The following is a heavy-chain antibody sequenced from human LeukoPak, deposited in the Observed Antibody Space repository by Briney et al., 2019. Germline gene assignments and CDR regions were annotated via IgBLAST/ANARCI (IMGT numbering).Heavy chain of an antibody. Sequence: PSETLSLTCTVSGGSISSGGYYWSWIRQHPGKGLEWIGYIYYSGSTYYNPSLKSRVTISVDTSKNQFSLKLNYVTAADTAVYYCALLAKYYFDYWGQGTLVTVSS. J-gene: IGHJ4*02. CDR2: IYYSGST. CDR1: GGSISSGGYY. D-gene: IGHD2-8*02. CDR3: ALLAKYYFDY. V-gene: IGHV4-31*03.